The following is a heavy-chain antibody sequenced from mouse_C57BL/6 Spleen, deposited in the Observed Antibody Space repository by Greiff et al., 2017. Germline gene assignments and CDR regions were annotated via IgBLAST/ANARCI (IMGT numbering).Heavy chain of an antibody. CDR2: IDPEDGGT. V-gene: IGHV14-1*01. CDR1: GFNIKDYY. D-gene: IGHD1-1*01. J-gene: IGHJ3*01. Sequence: EVQLQQSGAELVRPGASVKLSCTASGFNIKDYYMPWVKQRPEQGLEWIGRIDPEDGGTEYAQKFKGKATMTVDPSSNTAYLQPSSLTSEDTAVYYCTTRSNCDGSSSFAYWGQGTLVTVSA. CDR3: TTRSNCDGSSSFAY.